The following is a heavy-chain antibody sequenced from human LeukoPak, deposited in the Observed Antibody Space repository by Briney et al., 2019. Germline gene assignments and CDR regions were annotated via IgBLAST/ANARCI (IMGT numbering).Heavy chain of an antibody. Sequence: PGGSLRLSCAASGFTFSSYAMSWVRQAPGKGLEWVSAISGGGGSTYYADSVKGRFTISRDNSKNTLYLQMNSLRAEDTAVYYCAKDLPHDYGDYGNGMDVWGQGTTVTVSS. V-gene: IGHV3-23*01. CDR2: ISGGGGST. CDR1: GFTFSSYA. J-gene: IGHJ6*02. CDR3: AKDLPHDYGDYGNGMDV. D-gene: IGHD4-17*01.